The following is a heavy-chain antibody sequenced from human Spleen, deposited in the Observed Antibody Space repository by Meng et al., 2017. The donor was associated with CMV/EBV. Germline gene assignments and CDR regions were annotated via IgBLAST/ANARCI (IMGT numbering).Heavy chain of an antibody. CDR1: GFTSNTYS. V-gene: IGHV3-21*06. Sequence: GGSLRLSCAASGFTSNTYSMSWVRQAPGKGLEWVSSISSSSRYINYADSVKGRFTISRENAKNSLYLQMNNLRAGDTAVYYCARDVTAPERGMDVWGQGTTVTVSS. D-gene: IGHD6-13*01. J-gene: IGHJ6*02. CDR2: ISSSSRYI. CDR3: ARDVTAPERGMDV.